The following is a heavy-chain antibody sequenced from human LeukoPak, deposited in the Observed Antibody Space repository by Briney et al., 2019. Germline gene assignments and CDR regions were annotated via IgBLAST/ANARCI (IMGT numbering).Heavy chain of an antibody. D-gene: IGHD2-2*01. CDR3: ARRWGAVGAPAAGPPPYYHYGLDI. J-gene: IGHJ6*02. CDR2: IIPISGTG. Sequence: GASVKVSCKASGGTFNTYVFSWVRQAPGQGLEWMGGIIPISGTGNYAQKFQGRATITAAESTSTVYMELSSLRSEDTAVYYCARRWGAVGAPAAGPPPYYHYGLDIWGRGTTVIVSS. V-gene: IGHV1-69*13. CDR1: GGTFNTYV.